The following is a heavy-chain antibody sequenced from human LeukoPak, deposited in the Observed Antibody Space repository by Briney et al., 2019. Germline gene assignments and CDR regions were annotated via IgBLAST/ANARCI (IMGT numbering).Heavy chain of an antibody. CDR2: INPNSGGT. CDR3: ARYDSSGYYYPSSSTDAFDI. CDR1: GYTFTGYY. D-gene: IGHD3-22*01. Sequence: GASVKVSCKASGYTFTGYYMHWVRQAPGQGLEWMGWINPNSGGTNYAQKFQGRVTMTRDTSISTAYMELSRLRSDDTAVYYCARYDSSGYYYPSSSTDAFDIWGQGTMVTVSS. J-gene: IGHJ3*02. V-gene: IGHV1-2*02.